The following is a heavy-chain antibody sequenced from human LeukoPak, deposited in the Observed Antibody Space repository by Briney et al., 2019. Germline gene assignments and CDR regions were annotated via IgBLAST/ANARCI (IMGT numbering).Heavy chain of an antibody. CDR1: GSTFSSYA. CDR3: ERDRYDFWSGPSSYYGMGV. V-gene: IGHV3-30*04. Sequence: GGSLRLSCAASGSTFSSYAMHWVRQAPGKGLEWVAVISYDGSNKYYADSVKGRFTISRDNSKNTLYLQMNSLRAEDTAVYYCERDRYDFWSGPSSYYGMGVWGQGTTVTVSS. D-gene: IGHD3-3*01. J-gene: IGHJ6*02. CDR2: ISYDGSNK.